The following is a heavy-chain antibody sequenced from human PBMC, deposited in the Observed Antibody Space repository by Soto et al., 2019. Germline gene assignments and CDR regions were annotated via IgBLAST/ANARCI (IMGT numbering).Heavy chain of an antibody. V-gene: IGHV3-23*01. D-gene: IGHD3-9*01. CDR1: GFTFSLSA. CDR2: LSGGGSTT. Sequence: EVQLLESGGGFVQPGESLRLSCAASGFTFSLSAMSWVRQAPERRLDWVSSLSGGGSTTDYADSVKGRFTISRDNSKNTVHLPMNSMRAADTAVYYWAKGPEYDIVTGCDYWRQGALVTVSS. CDR3: AKGPEYDIVTGCDY. J-gene: IGHJ4*02.